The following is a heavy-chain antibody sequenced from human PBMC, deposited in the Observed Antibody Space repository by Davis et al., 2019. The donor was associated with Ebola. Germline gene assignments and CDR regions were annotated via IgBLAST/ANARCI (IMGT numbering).Heavy chain of an antibody. Sequence: ASVKVSCKASGYTFTGYYMHWVRPAPGQGLEWMGWINPNSGGTNYAQKFQGWVTMTRDTSISTAYMELSRLRSDDTAVYYCARSPGTVTTGGVLYYYYYYGMDVWGQGTTVTVSS. CDR1: GYTFTGYY. CDR3: ARSPGTVTTGGVLYYYYYYGMDV. V-gene: IGHV1-2*04. D-gene: IGHD4-17*01. J-gene: IGHJ6*02. CDR2: INPNSGGT.